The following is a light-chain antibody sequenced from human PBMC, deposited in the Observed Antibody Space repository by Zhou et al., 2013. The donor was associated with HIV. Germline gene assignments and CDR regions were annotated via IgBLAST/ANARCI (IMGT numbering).Light chain of an antibody. Sequence: AIRMTQSPSSLSASTGDRVTITCRASQGISSHLAWYQQKPGKAPKLLIYAASTLQSGVPSRFSGSGSGTDFTPTISCLQSEDFATYYCQQYYSYPRTFGQGTKLEIK. V-gene: IGKV1-8*01. J-gene: IGKJ2*01. CDR3: QQYYSYPRT. CDR2: AAS. CDR1: QGISSH.